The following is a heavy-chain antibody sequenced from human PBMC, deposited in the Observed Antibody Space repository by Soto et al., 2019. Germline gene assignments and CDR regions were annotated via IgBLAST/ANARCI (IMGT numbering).Heavy chain of an antibody. CDR1: GGSFSGYY. V-gene: IGHV4-34*01. Sequence: QVQVQQWGAGLLKSSETLSLTCAVYGGSFSGYYWSWIRQSTGKGLEWIGEVNPTGSTKYNPSLKRRVTILVDTSKNQCSLNLNTVTAADTALYYCARSREQWLVDAFDIWGQGTMVTVSS. J-gene: IGHJ3*02. CDR2: VNPTGST. D-gene: IGHD6-19*01. CDR3: ARSREQWLVDAFDI.